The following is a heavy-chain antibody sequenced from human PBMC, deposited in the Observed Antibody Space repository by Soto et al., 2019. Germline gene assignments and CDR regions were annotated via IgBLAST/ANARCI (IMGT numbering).Heavy chain of an antibody. CDR3: ARDDYANARAFDI. J-gene: IGHJ3*02. CDR2: IWYDGTNE. V-gene: IGHV3-33*01. D-gene: IGHD4-17*01. CDR1: GFTFSSDG. Sequence: QVQLVESGGGVVQPGRSLRLSCVASGFTFSSDGMHWVRQAPGKGLEWVAVIWYDGTNENYGDSVKGRFTISRDNSKNTLYLQMNSLRAEDTAVYYCARDDYANARAFDIWGQGTMVTVSS.